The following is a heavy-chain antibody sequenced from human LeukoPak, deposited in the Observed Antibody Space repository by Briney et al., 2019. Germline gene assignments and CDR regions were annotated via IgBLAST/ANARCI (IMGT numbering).Heavy chain of an antibody. CDR1: GFTFSSYS. J-gene: IGHJ4*02. D-gene: IGHD3-22*01. CDR3: ARALGGDTMIVVPDDY. CDR2: ISSSSSII. Sequence: GGSLRLSCAASGFTFSSYSMNWVRQAPGKGLEWVSYISSSSSIIYYADSVKGRFTISRDNAKNSLYLQMNSLRDEDTAVYYCARALGGDTMIVVPDDYWGQGTLVTVSS. V-gene: IGHV3-48*02.